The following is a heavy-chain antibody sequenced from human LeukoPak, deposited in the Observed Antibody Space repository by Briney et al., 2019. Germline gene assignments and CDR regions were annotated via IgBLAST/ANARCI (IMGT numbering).Heavy chain of an antibody. CDR3: ARDLGHYDILTGLFNPLAEFDY. Sequence: ASVTVSCKASGYTFTSYGISWERQAPGQGLEWMGWISAYNGNTNYAQKLQGRVTMTTDTSTSTAYMELRSLRSDDTAVYYCARDLGHYDILTGLFNPLAEFDYWGQGTLVTVSS. D-gene: IGHD3-9*01. CDR1: GYTFTSYG. J-gene: IGHJ4*02. CDR2: ISAYNGNT. V-gene: IGHV1-18*01.